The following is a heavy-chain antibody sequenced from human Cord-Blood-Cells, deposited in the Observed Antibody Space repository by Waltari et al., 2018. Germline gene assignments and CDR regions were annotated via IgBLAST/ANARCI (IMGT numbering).Heavy chain of an antibody. CDR1: GFTVSSNY. V-gene: IGHV3-53*01. Sequence: EVQLVESGGGLIQPGGSLRLSCAASGFTVSSNYMSWVRQAPGKGLEWVSVIYSGSSTYYADSVKGRFTISRYNSKNTLYLQMNSLRAEDTAVYYCARELYDFWSGYYTEGYYYYYMDVWGKGTTVTVSS. CDR3: ARELYDFWSGYYTEGYYYYYMDV. J-gene: IGHJ6*03. D-gene: IGHD3-3*01. CDR2: IYSGSST.